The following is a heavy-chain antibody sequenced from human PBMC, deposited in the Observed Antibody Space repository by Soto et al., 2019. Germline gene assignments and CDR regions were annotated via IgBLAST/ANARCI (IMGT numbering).Heavy chain of an antibody. CDR2: ISSSGSTI. Sequence: PGGSLRLSCAASGFTFSDYYMSWIRQAPGKGLEWVSYISSSGSTIYYADSVKGRFTISRDNAKNSLYLQMNSLRAEDTAVYYCARDRIGWLEYYYYYGMDVWGQGTTVTVSS. V-gene: IGHV3-11*01. CDR3: ARDRIGWLEYYYYYGMDV. J-gene: IGHJ6*02. D-gene: IGHD2-15*01. CDR1: GFTFSDYY.